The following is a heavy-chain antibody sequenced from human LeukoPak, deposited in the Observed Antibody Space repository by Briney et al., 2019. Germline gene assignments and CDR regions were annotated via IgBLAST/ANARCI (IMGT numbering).Heavy chain of an antibody. V-gene: IGHV1-2*02. CDR2: INPNSGGT. J-gene: IGHJ5*02. CDR1: GYTFTGYY. D-gene: IGHD5-18*01. Sequence: ASVKVSCKASGYTFTGYYMHWVRQAPGQGLEWMGWINPNSGGTNYAQKFQGRVTMTRDTSISTAYMELSRLRSDGTAVYYCARDLLDSYGYLNWFDPWGQGTLVTVSS. CDR3: ARDLLDSYGYLNWFDP.